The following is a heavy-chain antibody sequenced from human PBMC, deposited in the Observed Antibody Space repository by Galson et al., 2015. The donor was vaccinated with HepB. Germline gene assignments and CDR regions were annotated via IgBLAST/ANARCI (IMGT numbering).Heavy chain of an antibody. CDR1: GFSFSSYA. CDR2: ISGSGDGT. Sequence: SLRLSCAASGFSFSSYAMNWVRQAPGKGLEWVSVISGSGDGTHYADSVKGRFTISRDNSKSTLYLQMNSLRAEDTAVYYCGKDLVGAAPAWGQGTLVTVSS. CDR3: GKDLVGAAPA. D-gene: IGHD1-26*01. J-gene: IGHJ5*02. V-gene: IGHV3-23*01.